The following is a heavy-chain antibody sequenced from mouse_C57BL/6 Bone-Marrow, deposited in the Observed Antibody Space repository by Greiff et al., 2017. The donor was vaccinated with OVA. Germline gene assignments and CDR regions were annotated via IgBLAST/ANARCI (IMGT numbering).Heavy chain of an antibody. J-gene: IGHJ4*01. D-gene: IGHD2-1*01. CDR3: GGVTTLYYYAMDY. CDR2: IYIGNGYT. Sequence: EVQVVESGAELVRPGSSVKMSCKTSGYTFTSYGINWVKQRPGQGLEWIGYIYIGNGYTEYNEKFKGKATLTSDTSSSTAYMQLSSLTSEDSAIYFCGGVTTLYYYAMDYWGQGTSVTVSS. CDR1: GYTFTSYG. V-gene: IGHV1-58*01.